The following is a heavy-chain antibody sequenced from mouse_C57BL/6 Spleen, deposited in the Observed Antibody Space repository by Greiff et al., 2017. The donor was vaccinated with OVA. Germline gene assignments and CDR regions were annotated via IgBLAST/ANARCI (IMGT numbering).Heavy chain of an antibody. J-gene: IGHJ4*01. CDR2: IRNKANGYTT. Sequence: EVKVVESGGGLVQPGGSLSLSCAASGFTFTDYYMSWVRQPPGKALEWLGFIRNKANGYTTEYSASVKGRFTISRDNSQSILYLQMNALRAEDSATYYCARPAYYSNFMDYWGQGTSVTVSS. D-gene: IGHD2-5*01. CDR3: ARPAYYSNFMDY. V-gene: IGHV7-3*01. CDR1: GFTFTDYY.